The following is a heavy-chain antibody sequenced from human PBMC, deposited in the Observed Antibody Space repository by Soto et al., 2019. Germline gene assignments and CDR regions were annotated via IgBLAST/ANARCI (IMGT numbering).Heavy chain of an antibody. Sequence: ASFQVSCTSSGDPFTSHYINWVRHAPGQGFAWMGWINPKSGGTKFPQKFQGRVTMTRDTSLSTVYMTLTRLTADDKAVYYCARDLATGGGRAAFEYWG. CDR2: INPKSGGT. CDR3: ARDLATGGGRAAFEY. CDR1: GDPFTSHY. J-gene: IGHJ4*01. D-gene: IGHD1-26*01. V-gene: IGHV1-2*02.